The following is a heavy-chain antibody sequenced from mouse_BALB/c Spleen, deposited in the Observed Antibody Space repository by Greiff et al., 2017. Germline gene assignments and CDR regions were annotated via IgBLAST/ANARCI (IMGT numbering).Heavy chain of an antibody. CDR1: GYTFTSYW. CDR3: ARSGLRNFDV. Sequence: QVQLQQSGAELVKPGASVKLSCKASGYTFTSYWMHWVKQRPGQGLEWIGEINPSNGRTNYNEKFKSKATLTVDKSSSTAYMQLSSLTSEDSAVYYCARSGLRNFDVWGAGTTVTVSS. J-gene: IGHJ1*01. V-gene: IGHV1S81*02. D-gene: IGHD2-2*01. CDR2: INPSNGRT.